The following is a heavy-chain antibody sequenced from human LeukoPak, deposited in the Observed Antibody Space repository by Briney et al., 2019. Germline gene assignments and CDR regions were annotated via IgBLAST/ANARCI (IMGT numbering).Heavy chain of an antibody. CDR3: ARDLLQLWSKDF. D-gene: IGHD5-18*01. CDR2: ISSSGRNI. CDR1: GFTFSNYE. Sequence: PGGSLRLSCAASGFTFSNYEFNWVRQAPGKGLEWVSYISSSGRNIYYADSVKGRFTISRDNAKNSLYLQMNSLRAEDTAVYYCARDLLQLWSKDFWGQGTLVTVSS. J-gene: IGHJ4*02. V-gene: IGHV3-48*03.